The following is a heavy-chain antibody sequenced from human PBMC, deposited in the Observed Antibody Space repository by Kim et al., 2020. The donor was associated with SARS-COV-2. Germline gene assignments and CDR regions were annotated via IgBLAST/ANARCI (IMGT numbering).Heavy chain of an antibody. CDR3: ARAGYYGSGSYYSGTNFDY. J-gene: IGHJ4*02. D-gene: IGHD3-10*01. CDR1: GGSISSSSYY. V-gene: IGHV4-39*07. CDR2: IYYSGST. Sequence: SETLSLTCTVSGGSISSSSYYWGWIRQPPGKGLEWIGSIYYSGSTYYNPSLKSRVTISVDTSKNQFSLKLSSVTAADTAVYYCARAGYYGSGSYYSGTNFDYWGQGTLVTVSS.